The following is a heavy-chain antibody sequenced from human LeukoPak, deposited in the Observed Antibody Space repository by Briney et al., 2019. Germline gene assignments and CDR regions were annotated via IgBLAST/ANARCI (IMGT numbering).Heavy chain of an antibody. D-gene: IGHD6-13*01. CDR1: GNTITKYE. CDR3: ATAEAWYLGWFDS. CDR2: INPNSGSA. J-gene: IGHJ5*01. Sequence: GASVKVSCKASGNTITKYEINWVRQTPGQGLEWMGWINPNSGSAVYAQNFQGRITMTWDTSITTAYMEMSSLRSDDTAIYYCATAEAWYLGWFDSWGQGTLVAVSS. V-gene: IGHV1-8*01.